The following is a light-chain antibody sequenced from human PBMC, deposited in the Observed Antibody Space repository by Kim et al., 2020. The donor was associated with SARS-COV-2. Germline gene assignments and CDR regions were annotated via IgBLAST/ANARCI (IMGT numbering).Light chain of an antibody. CDR3: QQCNNGPRT. CDR2: GAY. V-gene: IGKV3-15*01. CDR1: QRASSN. Sequence: TEDRATLSGRPSQRASSNVAWYQQKPDQAPRLLLYGAYTRSISIPARFSGSGYGTEFTLTINNLLSEDFAGYYSQQCNNGPRTFGQGTNVDIK. J-gene: IGKJ1*01.